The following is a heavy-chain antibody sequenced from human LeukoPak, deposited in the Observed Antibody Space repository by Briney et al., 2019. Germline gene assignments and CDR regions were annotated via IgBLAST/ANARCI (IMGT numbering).Heavy chain of an antibody. D-gene: IGHD3-10*01. CDR2: ISSSSSYI. CDR3: AREVDYGWGSYCFDY. CDR1: GFTFSSYS. J-gene: IGHJ4*02. V-gene: IGHV3-21*01. Sequence: GGSLRLSCAASGFTFSSYSMNWVRQAPGKGLEWVSSISSSSSYIYYADSVKGRFTISRDNAKNSLYLQMNSLRAEDTAVYYCAREVDYGWGSYCFDYWGQGTLVTVSS.